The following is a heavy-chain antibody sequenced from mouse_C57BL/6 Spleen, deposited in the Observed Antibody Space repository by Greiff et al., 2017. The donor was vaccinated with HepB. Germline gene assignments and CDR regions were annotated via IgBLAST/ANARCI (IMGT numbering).Heavy chain of an antibody. CDR3: ARTTTPYYAMDY. D-gene: IGHD1-1*01. Sequence: EVQLVESGPSLVRPSQTLSLTCTVTGFSINSDCYWIWIRQFPGNKLEYIGYTFYSGITYYNPSLESRTYITRDTSKNQFSLKLSSVTTEDTATYYCARTTTPYYAMDYWGQGTSVTVSS. J-gene: IGHJ4*01. V-gene: IGHV3-3*01. CDR2: TFYSGIT. CDR1: GFSINSDCY.